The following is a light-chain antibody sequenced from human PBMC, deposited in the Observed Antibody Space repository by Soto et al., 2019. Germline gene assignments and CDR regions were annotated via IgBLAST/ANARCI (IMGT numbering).Light chain of an antibody. J-gene: IGKJ1*01. CDR3: QHYNSYSEA. CDR1: QTISSW. V-gene: IGKV1-5*03. CDR2: KAS. Sequence: DIQMTQSPSTLSGSVGDRVTITCRASQTISSWLAWYQQKPGKAPKLLIYKASTLKSGVPSRFSGSGSGTEFTLTISSLQPDDFATYYCQHYNSYSEAFGKRTK.